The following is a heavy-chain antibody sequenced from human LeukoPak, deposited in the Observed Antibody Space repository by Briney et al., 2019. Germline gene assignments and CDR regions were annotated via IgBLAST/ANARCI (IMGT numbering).Heavy chain of an antibody. D-gene: IGHD2-2*01. CDR3: ARNGEDVVRPGRVSGLDV. CDR1: GDTFTGYF. V-gene: IGHV1-2*02. CDR2: INPNSGGT. J-gene: IGHJ6*02. Sequence: GGSVKVSCEASGDTFTGYFVHWVRQAPGQGPEWMGWINPNSGGTDYAQKCKGRVTTSRQTSMSTTYTQLSNLRSDDTPAYYCARNGEDVVRPGRVSGLDVWGQGTTVIVSS.